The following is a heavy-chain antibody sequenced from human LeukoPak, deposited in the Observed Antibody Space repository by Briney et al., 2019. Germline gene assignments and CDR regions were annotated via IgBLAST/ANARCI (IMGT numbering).Heavy chain of an antibody. CDR1: GFTSSSYW. Sequence: GGSLRLSCAASGFTSSSYWMSWARQAPGKGLEWVANIKQDGREKSYVDSVKGRFTISRDNAKNSLYLQMNSLRAEDTAVYYCATSQSTSGQYGNAFDIWGQGTMVTVSS. J-gene: IGHJ3*02. D-gene: IGHD2-15*01. V-gene: IGHV3-7*01. CDR2: IKQDGREK. CDR3: ATSQSTSGQYGNAFDI.